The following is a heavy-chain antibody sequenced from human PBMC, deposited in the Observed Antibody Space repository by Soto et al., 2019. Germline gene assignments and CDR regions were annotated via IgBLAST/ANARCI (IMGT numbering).Heavy chain of an antibody. CDR2: IIPILGIA. CDR1: GGTFSRDT. Sequence: GASVKVSCTASGGTFSRDTISWVRQAPGQGLEWMGRIIPILGIANYAQKFQGRVTITADKSTSTAYMELSSLRSEDTAVYYCARDAGGYSYIDWFDPWGQGTLVTVSS. V-gene: IGHV1-69*04. J-gene: IGHJ5*02. D-gene: IGHD5-18*01. CDR3: ARDAGGYSYIDWFDP.